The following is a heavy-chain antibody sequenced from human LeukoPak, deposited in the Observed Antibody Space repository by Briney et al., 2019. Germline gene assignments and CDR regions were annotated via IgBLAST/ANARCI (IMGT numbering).Heavy chain of an antibody. CDR3: AKEYYYDSSGYTFDY. D-gene: IGHD3-22*01. Sequence: GGSLRLSCAASGFTFSSSAMNWVRQAPGKGLEWVAVISYDGSNKYYADSVKGRFTISRDNSKNTLYLQMNSLRAEDTAVYYCAKEYYYDSSGYTFDYWGQGTLVTVSS. CDR2: ISYDGSNK. CDR1: GFTFSSSA. V-gene: IGHV3-30*18. J-gene: IGHJ4*02.